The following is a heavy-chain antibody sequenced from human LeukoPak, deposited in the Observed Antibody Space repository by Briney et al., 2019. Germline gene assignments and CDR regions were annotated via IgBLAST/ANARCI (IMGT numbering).Heavy chain of an antibody. V-gene: IGHV4-59*08. D-gene: IGHD3-22*01. CDR2: IYYSGST. CDR1: GGSISSYY. Sequence: SETLSLTCTVSGGSISSYYWSWIQQPPGKGLEWIGYIYYSGSTNYNPSLKSRVTISVDTSKNQFSLKLSSVTAADTAVYYCARRTMADYYDSSGYPYYFDYWGQGTLVTVSS. CDR3: ARRTMADYYDSSGYPYYFDY. J-gene: IGHJ4*02.